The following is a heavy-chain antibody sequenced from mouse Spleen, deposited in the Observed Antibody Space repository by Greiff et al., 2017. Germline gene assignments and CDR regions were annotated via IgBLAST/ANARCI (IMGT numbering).Heavy chain of an antibody. J-gene: IGHJ3*01. CDR2: ISDGGSYT. CDR3: ARDKGEGFAY. Sequence: EGEAGGAGGGLVKTGGGPKNSRAGPGVTFSRYSLXWVRQTPEKRLEWVATISDGGSYTYYPDNVKGRFTISRDNAKNNLYLQMSHLKSEDTAMYYCARDKGEGFAYWGQGTLVTVSA. V-gene: IGHV5-4*01. CDR1: GVTFSRYS.